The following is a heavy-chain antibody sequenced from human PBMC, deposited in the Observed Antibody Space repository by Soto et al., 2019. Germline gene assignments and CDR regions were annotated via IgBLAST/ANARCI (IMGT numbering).Heavy chain of an antibody. D-gene: IGHD7-27*01. CDR2: INAGYGNT. Sequence: ASVKVSCKASGYTFGSYAMHWVRQAPGQRLEWMGWINAGYGNTKSSQKFQDRVTISRDTSASTAYMELTSLRSEDTAVYYCARDTGDGTFDFWGQGTLVTVSS. CDR1: GYTFGSYA. CDR3: ARDTGDGTFDF. J-gene: IGHJ4*02. V-gene: IGHV1-3*01.